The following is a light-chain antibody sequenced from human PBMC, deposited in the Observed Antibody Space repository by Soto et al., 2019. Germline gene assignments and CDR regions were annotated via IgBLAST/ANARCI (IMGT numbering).Light chain of an antibody. Sequence: QSALTQPPSVSGSPGQSVTISCTGTSSDVGNYNRVSWYQQPPGTAPKLMIYEVNNRPSGVPDRFSGSKSGNTASLTISGLQAEDEADYYCNSYTTSRTYVFGTGTKVTVL. CDR2: EVN. J-gene: IGLJ1*01. V-gene: IGLV2-18*02. CDR1: SSDVGNYNR. CDR3: NSYTTSRTYV.